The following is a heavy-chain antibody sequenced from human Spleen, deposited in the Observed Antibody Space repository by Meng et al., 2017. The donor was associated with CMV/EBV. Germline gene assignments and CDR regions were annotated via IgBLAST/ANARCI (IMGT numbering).Heavy chain of an antibody. V-gene: IGHV1-69*05. CDR1: SFNDYG. D-gene: IGHD3-10*01. CDR3: ASPDKTHSGSFYNAFDY. Sequence: SFNDYGFYWVRQAPGQGLEWMGGIIPIIATVNYAQKFQGRITITTDESTSTAYMELSSLRSEDSAMYYCASPDKTHSGSFYNAFDYWGLGTLVTVS. J-gene: IGHJ4*02. CDR2: IIPIIATV.